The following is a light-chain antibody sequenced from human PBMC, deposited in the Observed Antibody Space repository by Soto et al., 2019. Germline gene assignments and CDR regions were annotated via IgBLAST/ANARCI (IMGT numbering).Light chain of an antibody. CDR2: GAS. V-gene: IGKV3-20*01. CDR1: QSVTSY. CDR3: QQYGSSPPLT. Sequence: EIVLTQSPATLSLSPGERGTLSCRASQSVTSYLAWYQQKPGQAPRLLIYGASSRATGIPDRFSGSGSGTDFTLTISRLEPEDFAVYYCQQYGSSPPLTFGGGTKVDIK. J-gene: IGKJ4*01.